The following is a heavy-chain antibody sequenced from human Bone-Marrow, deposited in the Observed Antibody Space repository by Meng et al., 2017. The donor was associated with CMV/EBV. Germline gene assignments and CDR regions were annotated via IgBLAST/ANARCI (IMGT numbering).Heavy chain of an antibody. CDR2: INHSGST. CDR3: ARDRRRWELLFDY. J-gene: IGHJ4*02. Sequence: SETLSLTCAVYGGSFSGYYWSWIRQPPGKGLEWIGEINHSGSTNYNPSLKSRVTISVDTSKNQFSLKLSSVTAADTAVYYCARDRRRWELLFDYWGQGTLVTVSS. CDR1: GGSFSGYY. D-gene: IGHD1-26*01. V-gene: IGHV4-34*01.